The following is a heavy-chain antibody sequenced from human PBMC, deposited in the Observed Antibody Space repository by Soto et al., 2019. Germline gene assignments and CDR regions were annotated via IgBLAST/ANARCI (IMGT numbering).Heavy chain of an antibody. CDR3: GRGGSWEKVDS. Sequence: QVQLVQSGAEVKKPGSSVKVSCKASGGTVHNSAISWVRQAPGQGLEWMGGIIVIFGPAIYAQKFQGRVTITADESTNTAFLDLNSLRSDYTAVYYCGRGGSWEKVDSWGPGTLVTVSS. CDR2: IIVIFGPA. CDR1: GGTVHNSA. J-gene: IGHJ4*02. D-gene: IGHD1-26*01. V-gene: IGHV1-69*01.